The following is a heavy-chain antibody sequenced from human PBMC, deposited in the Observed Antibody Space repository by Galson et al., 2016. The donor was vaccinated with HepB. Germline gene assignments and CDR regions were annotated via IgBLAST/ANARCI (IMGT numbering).Heavy chain of an antibody. CDR3: ARSGEPS. CDR1: GFTFSSYA. J-gene: IGHJ5*01. CDR2: INQDGIEK. V-gene: IGHV3-7*01. Sequence: SLRLSCAASGFTFSSYAMSWVRQAPGKGLEWVANINQDGIEKYYVGSVEGRFTISRDNAKKSLYLQMDSLRAEDTAVYYCARSGEPSWGHGTLVTVSS. D-gene: IGHD4-17*01.